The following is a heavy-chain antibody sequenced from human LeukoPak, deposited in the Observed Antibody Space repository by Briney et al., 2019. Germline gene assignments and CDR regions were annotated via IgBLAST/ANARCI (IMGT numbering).Heavy chain of an antibody. D-gene: IGHD3-22*01. Sequence: ASVKVSCKASGYTFTSYGISWVRQAPGQGLEWMGWINPNSGGTNYAQKFQGRVTMTRDTSISTAYMELSRLRSDDTAVYYCARGLVYYDSRSALDYWGQGTLVTVSS. CDR3: ARGLVYYDSRSALDY. V-gene: IGHV1-2*02. CDR2: INPNSGGT. J-gene: IGHJ4*02. CDR1: GYTFTSYG.